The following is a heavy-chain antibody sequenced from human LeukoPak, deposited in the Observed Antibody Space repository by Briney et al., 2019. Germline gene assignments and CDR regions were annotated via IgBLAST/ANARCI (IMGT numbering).Heavy chain of an antibody. CDR1: GGSISSSSYY. CDR2: IYYSGST. D-gene: IGHD5-18*01. CDR3: ARVEQPSKIQLWLNAGGGHWFDP. V-gene: IGHV4-39*07. J-gene: IGHJ5*02. Sequence: PSETLSLTCTVSGGSISSSSYYWGWIRQPPGKGLEWIGSIYYSGSTYYNPSLKSRVTVSVDTSKNQFSLKLSSVTAADTAVYYCARVEQPSKIQLWLNAGGGHWFDPWGQGTLVTVSS.